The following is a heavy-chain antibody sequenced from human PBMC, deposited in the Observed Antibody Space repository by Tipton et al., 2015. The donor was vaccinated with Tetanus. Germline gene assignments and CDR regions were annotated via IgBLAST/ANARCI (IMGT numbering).Heavy chain of an antibody. CDR3: ARALKQGANWFDP. Sequence: GLVKPSETLSLSCSVSGGSTHGFYWNWIRQPAGKGLEWIGRIYSSGTTNYDPSLRGRVTMSIDTSENRFSLKLDSVTAADTAIYYCARALKQGANWFDPWGQGTLVTVSS. D-gene: IGHD3-16*01. V-gene: IGHV4-4*07. J-gene: IGHJ5*02. CDR2: IYSSGTT. CDR1: GGSTHGFY.